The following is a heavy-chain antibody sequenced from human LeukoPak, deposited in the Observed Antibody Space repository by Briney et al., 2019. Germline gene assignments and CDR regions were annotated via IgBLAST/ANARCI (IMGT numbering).Heavy chain of an antibody. V-gene: IGHV1-8*01. CDR1: GYTFTNYD. Sequence: ASVKVSCKASGYTFTNYDINWMRQATGQGLEWMGWMNPNSGSTEYAQKFQGRVTMTRSTSTSTAYMELSSLRSEDTAVYYCARVPWGVEFDPWGQGTLVTVSS. CDR3: ARVPWGVEFDP. J-gene: IGHJ5*02. D-gene: IGHD3-10*01. CDR2: MNPNSGST.